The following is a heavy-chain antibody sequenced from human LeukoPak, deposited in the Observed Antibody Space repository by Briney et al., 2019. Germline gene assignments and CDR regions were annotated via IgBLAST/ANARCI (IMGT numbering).Heavy chain of an antibody. V-gene: IGHV3-49*04. D-gene: IGHD2-21*02. CDR2: IKSNLHGGET. Sequence: PGGSLRLSCRGSGVDFVEHSFTWVRQAPGKGLEWVGLIKSNLHGGETFYAASVAGRFTISRDDSTSSAFLLMVRVEIEDTGVYYCGRGLVVVVTNYMDVWGRGTTVTVSS. CDR3: GRGLVVVVTNYMDV. J-gene: IGHJ6*03. CDR1: GVDFVEHS.